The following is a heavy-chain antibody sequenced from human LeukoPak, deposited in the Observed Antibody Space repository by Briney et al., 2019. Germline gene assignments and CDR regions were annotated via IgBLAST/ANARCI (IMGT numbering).Heavy chain of an antibody. CDR3: AREGYFDWLPSFDY. J-gene: IGHJ4*02. V-gene: IGHV4-4*07. D-gene: IGHD3-9*01. Sequence: PSETLSLTCTVSGGSISSYYWSWLRQPAGKGLEWFGRIYTSGSTNYNPSLKSRVTMSVNTSKNQFSLKLSSVTAADTAVYYCAREGYFDWLPSFDYWGQGTLVTVSS. CDR1: GGSISSYY. CDR2: IYTSGST.